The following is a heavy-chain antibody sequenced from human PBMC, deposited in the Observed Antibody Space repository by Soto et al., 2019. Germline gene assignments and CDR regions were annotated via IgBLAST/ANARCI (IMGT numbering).Heavy chain of an antibody. J-gene: IGHJ6*02. CDR2: INHSGST. CDR1: GGSISSYY. V-gene: IGHV4-34*01. D-gene: IGHD2-2*01. CDR3: ARESHCSSTSCYHLFYYYYYYGMDV. Sequence: PSETLSLTCTVSGGSISSYYWSWIRQPPGKGLEWIGEINHSGSTNYNPSLKSRVTISVDTSKNQFSLKLSSVTAAGTAVYYCARESHCSSTSCYHLFYYYYYYGMDVWGQGTTVTVSS.